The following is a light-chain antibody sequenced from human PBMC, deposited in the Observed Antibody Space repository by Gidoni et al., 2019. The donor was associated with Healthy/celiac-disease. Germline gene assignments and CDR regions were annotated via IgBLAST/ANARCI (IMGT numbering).Light chain of an antibody. Sequence: EIVMTQSPATLSVSPGERATLSCRASQSVSSNLAWYQQKPGQAPRLLIYGASTRATGIPARFSGSGSGTEFTLTISSLQSEDFAVYYCQQYNNWPPLXVXGGTXVEIK. CDR1: QSVSSN. J-gene: IGKJ4*01. CDR3: QQYNNWPPLX. CDR2: GAS. V-gene: IGKV3-15*01.